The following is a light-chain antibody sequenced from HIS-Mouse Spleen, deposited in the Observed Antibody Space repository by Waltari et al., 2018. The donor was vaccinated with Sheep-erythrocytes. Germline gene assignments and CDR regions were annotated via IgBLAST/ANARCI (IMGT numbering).Light chain of an antibody. CDR3: CSYAGSYNHV. CDR2: DVS. J-gene: IGLJ1*01. V-gene: IGLV2-11*01. CDR1: RSAVGGYNY. Sequence: QSALTQPRSVSGSPGQSVTISCTGTRSAVGGYNYASWYQQHPGKAPKLMIYDVSKRPSGVPDRFSGSKSGNTASLTISGLQAEDEADYYCCSYAGSYNHVFATGTKVTVL.